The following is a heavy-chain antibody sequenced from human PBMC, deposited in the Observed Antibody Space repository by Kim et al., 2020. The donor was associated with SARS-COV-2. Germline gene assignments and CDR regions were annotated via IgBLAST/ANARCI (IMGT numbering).Heavy chain of an antibody. D-gene: IGHD6-13*01. CDR3: ARDPTDNDPGIGY. V-gene: IGHV3-33*01. J-gene: IGHJ4*02. CDR2: IWYDGSNK. Sequence: GGSLRLSCAASGFTFSSYGMHWVRQAPGKGLEWVAVIWYDGSNKYYADSVKGRFTISRDNSKNTLYLQMNSLRAEDTAVYYCARDPTDNDPGIGYWGQGTLVTVSS. CDR1: GFTFSSYG.